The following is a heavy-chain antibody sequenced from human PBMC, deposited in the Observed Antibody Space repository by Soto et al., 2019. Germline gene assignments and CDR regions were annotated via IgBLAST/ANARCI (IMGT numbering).Heavy chain of an antibody. Sequence: QVQLVQSGAEVKKPGSSVKVSCTASGGTFSSYTISWVRQAPGQGLEWMGRIIPILGIANYAQKFQGRVTITADKSTSTAYMELSSLRSEDTAVYYCARGGLDYYYGMDVWGQGTTVTVSS. CDR2: IIPILGIA. D-gene: IGHD3-16*01. J-gene: IGHJ6*02. CDR1: GGTFSSYT. CDR3: ARGGLDYYYGMDV. V-gene: IGHV1-69*02.